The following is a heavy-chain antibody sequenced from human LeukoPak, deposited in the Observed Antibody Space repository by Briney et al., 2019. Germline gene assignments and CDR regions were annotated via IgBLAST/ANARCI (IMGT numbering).Heavy chain of an antibody. D-gene: IGHD3-22*01. CDR3: ARDPRSTNYYDRSGYYGDYFDD. Sequence: ASVKVSCKASGYTFTSYGISWVRQAPGQGLEWMGWISVYNGNTKYAQKLQGRGTMTTDTSTSTAYVELRSLRSDDTAVYYCARDPRSTNYYDRSGYYGDYFDDWGQGTLVTVSS. J-gene: IGHJ4*02. CDR1: GYTFTSYG. CDR2: ISVYNGNT. V-gene: IGHV1-18*01.